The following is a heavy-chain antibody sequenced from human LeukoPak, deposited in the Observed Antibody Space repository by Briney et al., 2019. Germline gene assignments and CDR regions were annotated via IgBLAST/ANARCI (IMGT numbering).Heavy chain of an antibody. Sequence: GGSLRLSCAVSGFTFSRYWMTWVRQAPGKGREWVANIKVDGSEKYYVDAVKGRFTISRDNAKDSLYLQMNGLRAEDTAIYYCARAQWTAFDYYYYMDVWGKGTTVTVSS. V-gene: IGHV3-7*01. CDR2: IKVDGSEK. CDR3: ARAQWTAFDYYYYMDV. CDR1: GFTFSRYW. J-gene: IGHJ6*03. D-gene: IGHD3/OR15-3a*01.